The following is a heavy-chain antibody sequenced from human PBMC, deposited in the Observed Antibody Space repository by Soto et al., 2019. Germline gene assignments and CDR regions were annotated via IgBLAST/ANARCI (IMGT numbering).Heavy chain of an antibody. Sequence: AAVKVSCKASGYTFTGYYLHWLRQAPGQGLEWMGWINPNNGDTNYAQNFQGRVTMTRDTSISTDYMELSGLRSDDTAVYYCARVHTYYYYSGSFVVWGQGTLVTVSS. CDR1: GYTFTGYY. V-gene: IGHV1-2*02. D-gene: IGHD2-15*01. CDR2: INPNNGDT. J-gene: IGHJ4*02. CDR3: ARVHTYYYYSGSFVV.